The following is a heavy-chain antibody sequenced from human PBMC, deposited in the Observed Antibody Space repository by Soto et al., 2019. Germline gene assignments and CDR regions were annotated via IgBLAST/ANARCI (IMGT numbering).Heavy chain of an antibody. CDR3: ARDMGYGNYWGDFAYYGMDV. CDR1: GGTFSSYA. J-gene: IGHJ6*02. CDR2: IIPIFGTA. D-gene: IGHD4-17*01. V-gene: IGHV1-69*13. Sequence: SVKVSCKASGGTFSSYAISWVRQAPGQGLEWMGGIIPIFGTANYAQKFQGRVTITADESTSTAYMELSSLRSEDTAVYYCARDMGYGNYWGDFAYYGMDVWGQGTTVTVSS.